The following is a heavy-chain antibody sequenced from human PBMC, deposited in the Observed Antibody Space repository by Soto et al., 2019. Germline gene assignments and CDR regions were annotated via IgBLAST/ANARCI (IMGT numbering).Heavy chain of an antibody. Sequence: GGSLRLSCAASGFTFSTYSWNWVRQAPGKGLEWISYISPTSATTYYTDSVKGRFTISRDDAKNSLYLQMNSLRAEDTAVYYCARSTLTLWGQGTLVTVSS. D-gene: IGHD3-16*01. CDR1: GFTFSTYS. J-gene: IGHJ4*02. CDR3: ARSTLTL. CDR2: ISPTSATT. V-gene: IGHV3-48*01.